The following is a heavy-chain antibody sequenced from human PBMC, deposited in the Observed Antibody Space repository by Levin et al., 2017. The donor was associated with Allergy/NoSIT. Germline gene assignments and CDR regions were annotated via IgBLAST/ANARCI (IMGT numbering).Heavy chain of an antibody. D-gene: IGHD6-19*01. V-gene: IGHV3-74*01. J-gene: IGHJ4*02. Sequence: PGGSLRLSCAASGFTFSNYWMHWVRQAPGKGLGWVSRIKSEGSSTNYADSVKGRFTISRDNAKNTLYLQLNSLRVEDTAMYYCAKVTVTGYGSLPLDSWGQGTLVTVSS. CDR3: AKVTVTGYGSLPLDS. CDR2: IKSEGSST. CDR1: GFTFSNYW.